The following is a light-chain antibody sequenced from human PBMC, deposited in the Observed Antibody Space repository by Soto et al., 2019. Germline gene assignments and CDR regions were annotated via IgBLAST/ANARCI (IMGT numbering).Light chain of an antibody. V-gene: IGLV1-44*01. J-gene: IGLJ2*01. CDR3: AAWDDSLNGVV. CDR1: SSNIGGNA. CDR2: TDN. Sequence: QSVLTQPPSASGTPGQRVTISCSGSSSNIGGNAVNWYQQLLGTAPKLLIHTDNQRPSGVPDRFSGSKSGTSASLAISGLQSEDEADYYCAAWDDSLNGVVFGGGTQLTVL.